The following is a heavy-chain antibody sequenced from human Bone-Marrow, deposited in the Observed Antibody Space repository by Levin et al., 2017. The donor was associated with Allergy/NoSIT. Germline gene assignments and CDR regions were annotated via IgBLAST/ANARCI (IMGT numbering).Heavy chain of an antibody. Sequence: GGSLRLSCAASGFTVSSNYMSWVRQAPGKGLEWVSVIYSGGSTYYADSVKGRFTISRDNSKNTLYLQMNSLRAEDTAVYYCARDAYYDFWKQVSYGMDVWGQGTTVTVSS. V-gene: IGHV3-53*01. D-gene: IGHD3-3*01. CDR2: IYSGGST. J-gene: IGHJ6*02. CDR1: GFTVSSNY. CDR3: ARDAYYDFWKQVSYGMDV.